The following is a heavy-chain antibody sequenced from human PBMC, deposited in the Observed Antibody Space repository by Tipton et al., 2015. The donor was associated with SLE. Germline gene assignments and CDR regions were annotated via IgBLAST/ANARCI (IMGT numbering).Heavy chain of an antibody. D-gene: IGHD6-13*01. J-gene: IGHJ6*03. V-gene: IGHV4-39*01. CDR3: ARHVPSSSPPLSGYMDV. CDR2: IYYSGNT. Sequence: LRLSCSVSGGSISSSIYYWGWIRQPPGKGLEWIGSIYYSGNTYYNPSLKSRVTISVDTSKNQFSLKLSSVTAADTAVYYCARHVPSSSPPLSGYMDVWGKGTTVTVSS. CDR1: GGSISSSIYY.